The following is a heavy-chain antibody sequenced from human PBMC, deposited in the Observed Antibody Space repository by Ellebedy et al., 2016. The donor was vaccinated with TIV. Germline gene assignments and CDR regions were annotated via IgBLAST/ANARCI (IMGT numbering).Heavy chain of an antibody. CDR3: ARHSGYHAISYLAY. Sequence: SVKVSCKASGGTFSSFAISWVRQAPGQGLEWMGGIIGMFGTASFAQKFLARVTITADEFTSTAYMEMSSLRSEDTAVYYCARHSGYHAISYLAYWGQGTLVTVSS. J-gene: IGHJ4*02. CDR2: IIGMFGTA. V-gene: IGHV1-69*13. CDR1: GGTFSSFA. D-gene: IGHD5-12*01.